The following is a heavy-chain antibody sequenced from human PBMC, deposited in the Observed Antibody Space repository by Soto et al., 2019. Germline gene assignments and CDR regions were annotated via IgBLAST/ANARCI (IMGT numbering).Heavy chain of an antibody. CDR3: ARNNLPELDY. CDR1: GGTFSSYA. Sequence: GGRVKVSCKASGGTFSSYAISWVRQAPGQGLEWMGWIGPRNGNTNYAQKFQGRVTMTTDTSTSTVYMELRSLRSDDTAVYYCARNNLPELDYWGQGTLVTVSS. CDR2: IGPRNGNT. D-gene: IGHD1-1*01. J-gene: IGHJ4*02. V-gene: IGHV1-18*01.